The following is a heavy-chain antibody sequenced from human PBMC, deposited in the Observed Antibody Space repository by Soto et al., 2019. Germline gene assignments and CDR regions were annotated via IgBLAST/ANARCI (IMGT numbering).Heavy chain of an antibody. V-gene: IGHV3-74*01. CDR1: GFTFSSYW. CDR2: INSDGSST. CDR3: ALMVYAEGYYYGMDV. D-gene: IGHD2-8*01. Sequence: EVQLVESGGGLVQPGGSLRLSCAASGFTFSSYWMHWVRQAPGKGLVWVSRINSDGSSTRYADSVKGRFTISRDNAKNTLYLHMNSLRAEDTAVYSCALMVYAEGYYYGMDVWGQGTTVTVSS. J-gene: IGHJ6*02.